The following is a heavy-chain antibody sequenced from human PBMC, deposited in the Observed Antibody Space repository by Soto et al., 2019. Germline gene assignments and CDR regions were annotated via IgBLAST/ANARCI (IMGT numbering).Heavy chain of an antibody. CDR3: GSGYSGYEYWFDP. V-gene: IGHV3-30-3*01. Sequence: GGSLRLSCAASGFTFGSYAMHWVRQAPGKGLEWVAVISYDGSNKYYADSVKGRFTISRDNSKNTLYLQMNSLRAEDTAVYYCGSGYSGYEYWFDPWGQGTLVTVSS. D-gene: IGHD5-12*01. J-gene: IGHJ5*02. CDR2: ISYDGSNK. CDR1: GFTFGSYA.